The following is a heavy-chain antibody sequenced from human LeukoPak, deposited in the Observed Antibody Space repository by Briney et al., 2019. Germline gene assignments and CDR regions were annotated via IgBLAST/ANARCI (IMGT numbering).Heavy chain of an antibody. CDR3: ATDGPRSSVVQGYYYMDV. Sequence: PGGSLRLSCAASGFTFSSYGMHWVRKAPGKGLEWVAFIRYDGSNKYYADSVKGRFTISRDNSKNTLYLQMNSLRAEDTAVYYCATDGPRSSVVQGYYYMDVWGKGTTVTVPS. CDR1: GFTFSSYG. J-gene: IGHJ6*03. D-gene: IGHD6-25*01. V-gene: IGHV3-30*02. CDR2: IRYDGSNK.